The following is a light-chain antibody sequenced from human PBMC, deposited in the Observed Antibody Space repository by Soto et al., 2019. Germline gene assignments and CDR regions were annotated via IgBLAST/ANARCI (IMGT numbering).Light chain of an antibody. J-gene: IGLJ2*01. V-gene: IGLV2-14*01. CDR3: SSYTSSSTLVV. Sequence: QSALTQPASVSGSPGQSITISCTGTSSDVGGYNYVSWYQQHPGKAPNLMIYDVSNRPSGVSNRFSGSKSGNTASLTISGLQAEDEADYYCSSYTSSSTLVVFGGGTQLTVL. CDR1: SSDVGGYNY. CDR2: DVS.